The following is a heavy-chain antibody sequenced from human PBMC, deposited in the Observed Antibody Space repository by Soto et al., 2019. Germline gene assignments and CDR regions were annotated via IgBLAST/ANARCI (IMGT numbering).Heavy chain of an antibody. CDR3: ARIRPPTNYYGMDV. J-gene: IGHJ6*02. Sequence: EVLLVESGGGLVKPGGSLRLSCAASGFTFSSFDMSWVRQAPGKGLEWVSYISSSSSYIYYADSVKGRFTISRDNAKNSLYRPMNSLRVEDTAVYYFARIRPPTNYYGMDVWGQGNTVTVSS. D-gene: IGHD3-10*01. CDR1: GFTFSSFD. V-gene: IGHV3-21*02. CDR2: ISSSSSYI.